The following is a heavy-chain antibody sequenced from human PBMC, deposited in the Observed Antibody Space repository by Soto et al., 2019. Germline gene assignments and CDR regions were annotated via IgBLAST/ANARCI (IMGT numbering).Heavy chain of an antibody. CDR2: ISGSGGST. CDR3: AKERDGDFCFDY. CDR1: GFTFSNYA. D-gene: IGHD3-3*01. V-gene: IGHV3-23*01. J-gene: IGHJ4*02. Sequence: GGSLRLSCAASGFTFSNYAMSWVRQPPGKGLEWVSAISGSGGSTYYADSVRGRFTISRDNSKNMLYLQMNSVRAEDTAVYYCAKERDGDFCFDYWGQGTLVTVSS.